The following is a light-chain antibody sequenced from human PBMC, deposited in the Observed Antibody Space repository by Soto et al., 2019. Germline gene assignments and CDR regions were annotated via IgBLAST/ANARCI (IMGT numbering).Light chain of an antibody. CDR2: SAS. J-gene: IGKJ3*01. CDR3: QQYSASPRT. V-gene: IGKV3-20*01. CDR1: RTVDGNY. Sequence: EVVLTQSPGTLSLSPGERATLSCRASRTVDGNYLAWYHQKPGQAPRLLIHSASTRAPGIPDRFSASGAGTDFTLTISRLEPEDSAVYYCQQYSASPRTLGPGTKVDI.